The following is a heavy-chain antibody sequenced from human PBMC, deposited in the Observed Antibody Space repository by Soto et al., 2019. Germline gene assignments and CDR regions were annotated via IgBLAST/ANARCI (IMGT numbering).Heavy chain of an antibody. J-gene: IGHJ4*02. D-gene: IGHD1-26*01. V-gene: IGHV4-34*01. CDR1: GGSFSGYY. Sequence: QVQLQQWGAGLLKPSETLSLTCAVYGGSFSGYYWSWIRQPPGKGLEWIGEINHSGSTNYNPSLKSRVTISVDTSKNQFSLKLSSVTAADTAVYYCARGRTVKELYYWGQGTLVTVSS. CDR3: ARGRTVKELYY. CDR2: INHSGST.